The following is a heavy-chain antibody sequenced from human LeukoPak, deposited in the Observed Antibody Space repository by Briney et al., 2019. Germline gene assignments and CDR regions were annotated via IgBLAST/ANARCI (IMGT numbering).Heavy chain of an antibody. Sequence: APVMISCKASGGTFSRSAISWVRQAPGQGLEWMGGIIPIFGTTHYAQKFQDRVTITADESTSTGYMELRSLRSEDTAVYYCAREGRVDSGGYMNYFDYWGQGTLVTVSS. J-gene: IGHJ4*02. V-gene: IGHV1-69*01. CDR2: IIPIFGTT. CDR3: AREGRVDSGGYMNYFDY. D-gene: IGHD5-18*01. CDR1: GGTFSRSA.